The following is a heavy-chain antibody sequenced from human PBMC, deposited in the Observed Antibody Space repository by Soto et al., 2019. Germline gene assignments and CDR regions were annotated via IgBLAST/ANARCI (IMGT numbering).Heavy chain of an antibody. CDR1: GATMISDQ. Sequence: ASVMVSFTASGATMISDQIHWVRQAPGQGLEWMGIIHPSGGSTSYAQKFQGRVTMTRDTSTSTVYMELSSLRSEDTAVYYCARDRVAAAGLYYYHYGVDGWGQGTTVTGSS. V-gene: IGHV1-46*01. D-gene: IGHD6-13*01. J-gene: IGHJ6*02. CDR3: ARDRVAAAGLYYYHYGVDG. CDR2: IHPSGGST.